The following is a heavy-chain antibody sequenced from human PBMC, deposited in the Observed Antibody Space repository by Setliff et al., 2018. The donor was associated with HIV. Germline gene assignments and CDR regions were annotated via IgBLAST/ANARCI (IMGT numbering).Heavy chain of an antibody. CDR2: IRSNGYST. V-gene: IGHV3-64*02. J-gene: IGHJ4*02. D-gene: IGHD6-13*01. CDR3: ARGSQAAVGTYYFDY. CDR1: GFTFSNYA. Sequence: PGGSLRLSCAASGFTFSNYAMHWVRQAPGKGLEYVSGIRSNGYSTYYADSVKGRFTISRDNSKNTVYLQMGSLRAEAMALYYCARGSQAAVGTYYFDYWGQGTLVTVSS.